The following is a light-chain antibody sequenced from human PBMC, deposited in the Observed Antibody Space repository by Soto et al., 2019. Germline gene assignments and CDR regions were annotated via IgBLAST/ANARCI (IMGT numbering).Light chain of an antibody. V-gene: IGKV3-11*01. CDR1: QSVSSY. Sequence: EIVLTQSPATLSLSPGERAALSCRASQSVSSYLAWYQQKPGQAPRLLIYDASKRAPGIPARFTGSGSGTDFTLTISSLEPEDCSVYFCLQRSNWPSTVGGGTKVEI. J-gene: IGKJ4*01. CDR3: LQRSNWPST. CDR2: DAS.